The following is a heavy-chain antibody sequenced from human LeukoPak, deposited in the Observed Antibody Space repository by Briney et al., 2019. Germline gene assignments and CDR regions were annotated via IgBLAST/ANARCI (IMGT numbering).Heavy chain of an antibody. V-gene: IGHV1-69*05. CDR1: GGTFSSYA. J-gene: IGHJ4*02. D-gene: IGHD3-22*01. Sequence: SVKVSCKASGGTFSSYAIGWVRQAPGQGLEWMGGIIPLFGTANYAQKFQGRLTITTDESTSTAYMELSSLRSEDTAVYYCARGFHYDSSGYYYFYWGQGTLVTVSS. CDR2: IIPLFGTA. CDR3: ARGFHYDSSGYYYFY.